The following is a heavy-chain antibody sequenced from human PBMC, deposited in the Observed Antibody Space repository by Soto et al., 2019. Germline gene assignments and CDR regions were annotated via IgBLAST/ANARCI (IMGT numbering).Heavy chain of an antibody. CDR1: GGSISSSSYY. CDR2: IYYSGST. Sequence: SETLSLTCTVSGGSISSSSYYWGWIRQPPGKGLEWIGSIYYSGSTYYNPSLKSRVTISVDTSKNQFSLKLSSVTAADTAVYYCARLAIVATIGLSNWFDPWGQGALVTVSS. V-gene: IGHV4-39*01. D-gene: IGHD5-12*01. CDR3: ARLAIVATIGLSNWFDP. J-gene: IGHJ5*02.